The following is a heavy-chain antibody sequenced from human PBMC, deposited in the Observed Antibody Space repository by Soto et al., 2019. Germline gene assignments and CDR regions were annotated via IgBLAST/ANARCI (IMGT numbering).Heavy chain of an antibody. J-gene: IGHJ4*02. D-gene: IGHD5-12*01. CDR3: VKSWPPRYSGYARYFDY. CDR1: GFTFSSYA. V-gene: IGHV3-64D*06. CDR2: ISSNGGST. Sequence: PGGSLRLSCSASGFTFSSYAMHWVRQAPGKGLEYVSAISSNGGSTYYADSVKGRFTISRDNSKNTLYLQMSSLRAEDTAVYYCVKSWPPRYSGYARYFDYWGQGTLVTVSS.